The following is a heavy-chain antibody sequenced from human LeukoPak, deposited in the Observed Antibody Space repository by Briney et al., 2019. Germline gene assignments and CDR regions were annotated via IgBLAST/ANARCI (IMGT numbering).Heavy chain of an antibody. CDR1: GYTFTSYD. J-gene: IGHJ4*02. V-gene: IGHV1-8*01. Sequence: ASLKVSCKASGYTFTSYDINWVRQATGQGLEWVACINPNSGNTDYAQTLQGRVTMTRNTSISTPYMELSSLRSEDTAVYYCAISLEIISFAEPSSYDNWGQRTLVSVSS. D-gene: IGHD3-10*01. CDR2: INPNSGNT. CDR3: AISLEIISFAEPSSYDN.